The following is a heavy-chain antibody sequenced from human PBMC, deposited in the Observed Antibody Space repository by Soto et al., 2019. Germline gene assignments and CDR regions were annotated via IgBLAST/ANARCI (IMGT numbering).Heavy chain of an antibody. V-gene: IGHV4-39*01. D-gene: IGHD4-4*01. J-gene: IGHJ4*02. CDR2: IYYSGST. CDR3: ARTLTTANFDY. Sequence: SETLSLTCTVSGGSISSSSYYWGWIRQPPGKGLEWIGSIYYSGSTYYNPSLKSRVTISVDTSKNQFSLKLSSVTAADTAVYYCARTLTTANFDYWGQGTLVTVSS. CDR1: GGSISSSSYY.